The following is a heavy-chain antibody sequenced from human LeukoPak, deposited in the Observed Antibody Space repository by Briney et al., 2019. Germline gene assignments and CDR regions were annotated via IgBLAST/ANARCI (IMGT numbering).Heavy chain of an antibody. J-gene: IGHJ3*02. CDR1: GFTFSNYG. V-gene: IGHV3-33*08. CDR2: IWYDGSNK. D-gene: IGHD6-13*01. CDR3: ARVRSSWPHDAFDI. Sequence: GGSLRLSCAASGFTFSNYGMHWVRQAPGKGLEWVAVIWYDGSNKYYADSVKGRFTISRDNSKNTLYLQMNSLRAEDTAVYYCARVRSSWPHDAFDIWGQGTMVTVSS.